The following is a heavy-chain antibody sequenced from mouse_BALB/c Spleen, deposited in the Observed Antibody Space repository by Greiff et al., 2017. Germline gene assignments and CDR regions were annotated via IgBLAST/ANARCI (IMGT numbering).Heavy chain of an antibody. CDR3: ARQDYYGSSYWFAY. CDR1: GFTFSSYA. V-gene: IGHV5-9-3*01. J-gene: IGHJ3*01. D-gene: IGHD1-1*01. Sequence: EVMLVESGGGLVKPGGSLKLSCAASGFTFSSYAMSWVRQTPEKRLEWVATISSGGSYTYYPDSVKGRFTISRDNAKNTLYLQMSSLRSEDTAMYYCARQDYYGSSYWFAYWGQGTLVTVSA. CDR2: ISSGGSYT.